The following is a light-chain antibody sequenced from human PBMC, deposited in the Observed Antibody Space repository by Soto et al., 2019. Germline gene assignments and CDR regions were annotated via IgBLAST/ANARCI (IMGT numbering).Light chain of an antibody. CDR3: QQYDKWPPT. CDR2: HTS. Sequence: EIVMTQSPATLSLSPGERATLSCRASQSVSGNLAWYQQRPGQAPRLLIYHTSTRATGMPARFSGSWSGTEFTLVVSGLQSEDLTTYYWQQYDKWPPTFGQGTKVEI. CDR1: QSVSGN. V-gene: IGKV3-15*01. J-gene: IGKJ1*01.